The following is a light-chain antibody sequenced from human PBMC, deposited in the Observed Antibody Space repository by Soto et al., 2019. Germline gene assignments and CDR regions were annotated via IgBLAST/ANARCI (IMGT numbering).Light chain of an antibody. J-gene: IGKJ5*01. Sequence: NVLTQSPDTLSLSPRERATLSCRASQSVNNRLAWYQQRPGQAPRLLIFGASTRATGIPARFSGSGSGTEFTLSISSLQSEDCAIYYCKHYISWAAIAFGQGTRLEIK. CDR3: KHYISWAAIA. V-gene: IGKV3-15*01. CDR2: GAS. CDR1: QSVNNR.